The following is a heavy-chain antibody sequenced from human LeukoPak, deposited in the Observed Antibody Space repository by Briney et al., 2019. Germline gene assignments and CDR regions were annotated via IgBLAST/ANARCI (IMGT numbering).Heavy chain of an antibody. V-gene: IGHV4-34*01. J-gene: IGHJ6*03. Sequence: PSETLSLTCAVYGGSFSGYYWSWIRQPPGKGLEWIGEINHSGSTKYNPSLKSRVTISIDTSRYHFSLKLSSVTAADTAVYYCARRAYSSGYAYMDAWGKGTTVTIS. CDR3: ARRAYSSGYAYMDA. CDR1: GGSFSGYY. D-gene: IGHD3-22*01. CDR2: INHSGST.